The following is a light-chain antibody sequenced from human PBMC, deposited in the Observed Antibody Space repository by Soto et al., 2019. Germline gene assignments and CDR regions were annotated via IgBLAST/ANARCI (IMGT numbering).Light chain of an antibody. CDR1: QSVSSN. Sequence: EIVMTQSPATLSVSPGERATLSCRASQSVSSNLAWYQQNPGQAPRLLIYGASTRATGTPPRFNGSGSGTEFTLTISSLQCEGLAVYYCQQHSLWYTFGQGTKLEIK. V-gene: IGKV3-15*01. CDR2: GAS. CDR3: QQHSLWYT. J-gene: IGKJ2*01.